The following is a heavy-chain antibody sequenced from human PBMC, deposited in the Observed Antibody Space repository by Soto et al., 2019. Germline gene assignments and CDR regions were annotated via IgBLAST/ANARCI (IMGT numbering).Heavy chain of an antibody. CDR1: GFTLSDQY. D-gene: IGHD3-22*01. CDR3: VRATYFSDSSGYTRCLDY. V-gene: IGHV3-72*01. CDR2: SRDKPQGYST. J-gene: IGHJ4*02. Sequence: PGGSLRLSCAVSGFTLSDQYIDWVRQAPGKGLEWVGRSRDKPQGYSTAYAASVKGRFTTSRDESKNSAYLQMNSLKTEDTAVYYCVRATYFSDSSGYTRCLDYWGQGTLVTVSS.